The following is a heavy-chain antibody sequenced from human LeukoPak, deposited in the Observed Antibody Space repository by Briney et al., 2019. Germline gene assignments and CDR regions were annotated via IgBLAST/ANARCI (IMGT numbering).Heavy chain of an antibody. CDR3: ARDLAAAEKAKYYFDY. Sequence: GGSLRLSCAASGFTFSSYSMNWVRQAPGKGLEWVSSISSSSSYIYYADSVKGRLTISRDNAKNSLYLQMNSLRAEDTAVYYCARDLAAAEKAKYYFDYWGQGTLVTVSS. CDR2: ISSSSSYI. CDR1: GFTFSSYS. V-gene: IGHV3-21*01. J-gene: IGHJ4*02. D-gene: IGHD6-13*01.